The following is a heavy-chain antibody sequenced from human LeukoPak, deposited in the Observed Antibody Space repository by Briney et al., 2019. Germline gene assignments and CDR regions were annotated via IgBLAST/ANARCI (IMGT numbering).Heavy chain of an antibody. J-gene: IGHJ4*02. CDR3: AKDSTGYHPGY. V-gene: IGHV3-30*02. D-gene: IGHD3-9*01. CDR2: IPYDGIDE. Sequence: GGSLRLSCAASGFSFSSYGMHWVRQRPGRGPEWVALIPYDGIDENYADFAKGRFTIPRDNLKNTVYLLINSVRTEDTAVYYCAKDSTGYHPGYWGQGTLVTVSS. CDR1: GFSFSSYG.